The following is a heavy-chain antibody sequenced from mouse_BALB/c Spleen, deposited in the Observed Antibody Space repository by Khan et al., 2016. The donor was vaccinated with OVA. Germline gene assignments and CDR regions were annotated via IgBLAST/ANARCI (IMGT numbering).Heavy chain of an antibody. CDR3: ARFYDPYYAMDY. CDR2: IWAGGST. CDR1: EFSLTSYG. Sequence: QVQLKESGPGLVAPSQSLSITCTVSEFSLTSYGVNWVRQPPGKGLEWLGVIWAGGSTNYNSALRSRLSISKDNSKSQVFLKMNSLQTDDTAMYYCARFYDPYYAMDYWGQRTSVTVSS. J-gene: IGHJ4*01. V-gene: IGHV2-9*02. D-gene: IGHD2-3*01.